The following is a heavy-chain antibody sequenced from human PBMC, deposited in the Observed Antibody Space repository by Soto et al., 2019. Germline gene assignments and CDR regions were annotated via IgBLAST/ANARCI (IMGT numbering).Heavy chain of an antibody. Sequence: SVKVACKAAGGTFSSYAIRWVRQAPGQGLEWMGGIIPIFGTANYAQKFQGRVTITADESTSTAYMELSSLRSEDTAVYYCARIRGDYYDSSGYPRGAFDIWGQGTMVTVSS. V-gene: IGHV1-69*13. D-gene: IGHD3-22*01. J-gene: IGHJ3*02. CDR3: ARIRGDYYDSSGYPRGAFDI. CDR2: IIPIFGTA. CDR1: GGTFSSYA.